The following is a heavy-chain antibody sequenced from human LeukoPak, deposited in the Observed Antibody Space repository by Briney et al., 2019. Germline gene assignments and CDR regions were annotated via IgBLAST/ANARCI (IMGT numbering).Heavy chain of an antibody. CDR1: GYNFTSYG. Sequence: PEASVKVSCKTSGYNFTSYGISWVRQAPGQGPEWMGWISAYNGNTNYAQKFQGRVTMTTDTSTSTAYMELRSLTSDDTAVYYCARDVCYEILTTYYYFDQWGQGTLVTVSS. D-gene: IGHD3-9*01. V-gene: IGHV1-18*01. CDR2: ISAYNGNT. CDR3: ARDVCYEILTTYYYFDQ. J-gene: IGHJ4*02.